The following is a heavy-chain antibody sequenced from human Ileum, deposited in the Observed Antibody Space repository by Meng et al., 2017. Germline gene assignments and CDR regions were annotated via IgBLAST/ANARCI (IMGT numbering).Heavy chain of an antibody. Sequence: QVQLQESGPGLVKPSQTLSLTCTVSGGSISSANYWTWIRQPPGKGLEWIGEINHSGSTNYKPSLKSRVTISVDTSKKQFSLKLTSVTAADTAVYYCASARYDNWGQGTLVTVSS. CDR3: ASARYDN. V-gene: IGHV4-4*02. J-gene: IGHJ4*02. CDR1: GGSISSANY. D-gene: IGHD3-22*01. CDR2: INHSGST.